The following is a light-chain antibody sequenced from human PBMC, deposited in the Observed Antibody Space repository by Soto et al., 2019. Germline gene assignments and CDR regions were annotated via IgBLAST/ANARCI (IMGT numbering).Light chain of an antibody. CDR2: GAS. J-gene: IGKJ2*01. CDR1: QSIAYY. CDR3: QQSSNFPMYT. Sequence: DIQMTQSPSSLYASVGDRVTITCRASQSIAYYVNWFQQKPGKAPKLLIYGASTLQSGVPSRFRGGGSGTDFTLTISSLQPEDFATYCCQQSSNFPMYTFGQGT. V-gene: IGKV1-39*01.